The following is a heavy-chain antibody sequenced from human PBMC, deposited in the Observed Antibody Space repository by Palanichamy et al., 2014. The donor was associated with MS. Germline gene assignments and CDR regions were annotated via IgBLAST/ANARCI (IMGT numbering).Heavy chain of an antibody. J-gene: IGHJ6*02. CDR3: ARTTNRDFCYGMDV. V-gene: IGHV1-3*01. D-gene: IGHD1-1*01. CDR2: VDSGKGKT. CDR1: GYNFTSDA. Sequence: QVHLLQSGAEVKKPGASVKVSCKASGYNFTSDAMHWVRQAPGQRLEWMGWVDSGKGKTKYSQRFQGRLTITWDTSATTVYMDLSSLRSEDTAVYYCARTTNRDFCYGMDVWGQGTTVTVSS.